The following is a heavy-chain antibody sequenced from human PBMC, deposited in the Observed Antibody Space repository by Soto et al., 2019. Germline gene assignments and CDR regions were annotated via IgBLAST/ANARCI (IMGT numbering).Heavy chain of an antibody. Sequence: GGSLRLSCAASGFTFSSYSMNWVRQAPGKGLEWVSYISSSSSTIYYADSVKGRFTISRDNAKNSLYLQMNSLRAEDTAVYYCALSPVFGELSDQSSPPAHDLFDYWGQGTLVTVSS. D-gene: IGHD3-10*02. J-gene: IGHJ4*02. CDR3: ALSPVFGELSDQSSPPAHDLFDY. V-gene: IGHV3-48*01. CDR2: ISSSSSTI. CDR1: GFTFSSYS.